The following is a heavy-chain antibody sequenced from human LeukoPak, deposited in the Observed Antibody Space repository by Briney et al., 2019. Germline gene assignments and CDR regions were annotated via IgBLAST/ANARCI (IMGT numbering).Heavy chain of an antibody. CDR1: GFTFSSYG. V-gene: IGHV3-30*18. CDR2: ISYDGSNK. Sequence: SGGSLRLSCAASGFTFSSYGMHWVRQAPGKGLEWVAVISYDGSNKYYADSVKGRFTISRDNSKNTLYLQMNSLRAEDTAVYYCAKVVEMRGWPFDYWGQGTLVTVSS. D-gene: IGHD5-24*01. J-gene: IGHJ4*02. CDR3: AKVVEMRGWPFDY.